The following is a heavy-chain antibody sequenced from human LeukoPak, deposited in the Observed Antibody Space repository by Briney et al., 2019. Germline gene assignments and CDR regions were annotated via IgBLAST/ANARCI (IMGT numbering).Heavy chain of an antibody. CDR2: ISYDGSNK. J-gene: IGHJ4*02. CDR1: GFTFSSYA. CDR3: ARDTNVYDSSGSPIDY. Sequence: PGGSLRLSCAASGFTFSSYAMHWVPQAPGKGLEWVAVISYDGSNKYYADSVKGRFTISRDNSKNTLYLQMNSLRAEDTAVYYCARDTNVYDSSGSPIDYWGQGTLVTVSS. D-gene: IGHD3-22*01. V-gene: IGHV3-30-3*01.